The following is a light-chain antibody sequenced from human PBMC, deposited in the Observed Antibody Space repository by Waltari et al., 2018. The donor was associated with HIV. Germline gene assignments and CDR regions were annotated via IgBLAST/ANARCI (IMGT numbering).Light chain of an antibody. J-gene: IGKJ1*01. CDR3: QQYNRPWM. CDR1: QSISTW. CDR2: KAS. Sequence: DIQMTQSPSTLSASVGDRVTITCRARQSISTWLAWYLQKPGKAPKLLIYKASTLESGVLSRFSGSGSGIEFTLTICSLLPDDFATYFCQQYNRPWMFGQVTKVYIK. V-gene: IGKV1-5*03.